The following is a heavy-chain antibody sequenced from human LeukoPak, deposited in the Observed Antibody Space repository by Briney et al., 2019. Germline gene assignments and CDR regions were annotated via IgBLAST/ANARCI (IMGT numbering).Heavy chain of an antibody. V-gene: IGHV4-59*03. D-gene: IGHD3-10*01. CDR1: GAPITDYY. CDR2: IYTGGRI. J-gene: IGHJ4*02. Sequence: SETLSLTCTVSGAPITDYYWKWIRQAPGKGPEWIGNIYTGGRINFNPSLKSRVTMSVDTSKNQFSLKVTSMTAADTAVYYCAFGSGRRYFDHWGQGTLVTVSS. CDR3: AFGSGRRYFDH.